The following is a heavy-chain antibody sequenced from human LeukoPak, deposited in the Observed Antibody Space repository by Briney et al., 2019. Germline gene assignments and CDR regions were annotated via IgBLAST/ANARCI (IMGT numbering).Heavy chain of an antibody. Sequence: PGGSLRLSCAASGFTFSSYSMNWVRQAPGKGLEWVSSISSSSSYIYYADSVKGRFTISRDNAKHSLYLQMTSLRAEDTAFYYCARGTETYYDSSAYYSYWGQGTLVTVSS. J-gene: IGHJ4*02. D-gene: IGHD3-22*01. CDR1: GFTFSSYS. CDR2: ISSSSSYI. V-gene: IGHV3-21*04. CDR3: ARGTETYYDSSAYYSY.